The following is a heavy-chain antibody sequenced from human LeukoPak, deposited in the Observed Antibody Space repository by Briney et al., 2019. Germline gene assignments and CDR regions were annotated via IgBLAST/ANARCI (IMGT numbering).Heavy chain of an antibody. J-gene: IGHJ4*02. CDR3: ARRWAAAGPFDY. Sequence: KRGESLKISCKGSGYSFTNYWIGWVRQMPGKGLEWMGIIYPGDSDTRYSPSFQGQVSISADKSISTAYLQWSSLKASDTAMYYCARRWAAAGPFDYWGLGTLVTVSS. CDR1: GYSFTNYW. D-gene: IGHD6-13*01. CDR2: IYPGDSDT. V-gene: IGHV5-51*01.